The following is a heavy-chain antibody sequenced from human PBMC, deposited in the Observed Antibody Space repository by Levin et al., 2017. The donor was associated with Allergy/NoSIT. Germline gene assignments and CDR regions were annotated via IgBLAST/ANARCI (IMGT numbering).Heavy chain of an antibody. CDR2: IKSKADGGTT. J-gene: IGHJ4*02. V-gene: IGHV3-15*01. CDR1: GITFSNAW. CDR3: TTYRSSWYYFDY. Sequence: GESLKISCAASGITFSNAWMSWARQAPGKGLEWVGRIKSKADGGTTEYAAHVKGRFTISRADSKNTLYLQMNSLKTEATAVYFCTTYRSSWYYFDYWGQGTLVTVSS. D-gene: IGHD6-13*01.